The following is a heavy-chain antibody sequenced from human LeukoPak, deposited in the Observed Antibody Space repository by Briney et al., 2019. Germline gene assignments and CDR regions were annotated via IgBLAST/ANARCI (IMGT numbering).Heavy chain of an antibody. Sequence: SQTLSLTCTVSAGSISSGGYYWSWIRQHPGKGLEWIGYIYYSGSTYYNPSLKSRLSISVDTSQNQFSLKLSSVTAADTAVYYCASSRAGCLFDYWGRGTLVTVSS. CDR1: AGSISSGGYY. CDR2: IYYSGST. V-gene: IGHV4-31*03. J-gene: IGHJ4*02. D-gene: IGHD5-24*01. CDR3: ASSRAGCLFDY.